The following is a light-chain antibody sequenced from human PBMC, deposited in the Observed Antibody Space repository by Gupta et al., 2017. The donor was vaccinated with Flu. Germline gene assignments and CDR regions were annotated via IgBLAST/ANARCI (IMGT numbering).Light chain of an antibody. V-gene: IGKV2-30*02. CDR2: KGS. Sequence: ATSVPPAFISSGTIQCRVHSDVNTSLNWFHQRPGQAPRRLIYKGSNRDSGVPARFSGSGSGTDFTLEISGVEAEDVGIYYCKQVVHCPYTFGQGTKLEIK. J-gene: IGKJ2*01. CDR3: KQVVHCPYT. CDR1: QCRVHSDVNTS.